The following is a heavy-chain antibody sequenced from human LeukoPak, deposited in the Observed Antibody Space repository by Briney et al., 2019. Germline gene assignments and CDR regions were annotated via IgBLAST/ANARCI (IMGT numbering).Heavy chain of an antibody. V-gene: IGHV4-59*01. CDR3: ARDPYFDY. J-gene: IGHJ4*02. Sequence: SETLPLTCTVSGGSISSYYWSWIQQPPGKGLEWIGYIYYSGSTNYNPSLKSRVTISVDTSKNQFSLKLSSVTAADTAVYYCARDPYFDYWGQGTLVTVSS. CDR1: GGSISSYY. CDR2: IYYSGST.